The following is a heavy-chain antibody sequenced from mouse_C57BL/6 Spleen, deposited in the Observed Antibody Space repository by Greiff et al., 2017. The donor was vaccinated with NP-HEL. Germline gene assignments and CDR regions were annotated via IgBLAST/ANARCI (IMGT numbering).Heavy chain of an antibody. CDR1: GYTFTDYY. CDR2: ISPGSGNT. J-gene: IGHJ2*01. Sequence: QVQLQQSGPELVKPGASVKISCKASGYTFTDYYINWVKQRPGQGLEWIGWISPGSGNTKYNEKFKGKATLTVDTSSSTAYMQLSSLTSEDSAVYFCARDYYYGSSYYWGQGTTLTVSS. V-gene: IGHV1-84*01. CDR3: ARDYYYGSSYY. D-gene: IGHD1-1*01.